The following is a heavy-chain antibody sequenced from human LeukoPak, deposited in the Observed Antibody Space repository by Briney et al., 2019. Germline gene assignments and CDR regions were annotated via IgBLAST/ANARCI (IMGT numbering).Heavy chain of an antibody. CDR2: MYYSGST. D-gene: IGHD1-7*01. V-gene: IGHV4-30-4*08. CDR1: GGSISSGDYY. Sequence: SETLSLTCTVSGGSISSGDYYWSRIRQPPGKGLEWIVYMYYSGSTYYNPSLKSRVTISVDTSKNQFSLKLSSVTAADTAVYYCAREAITGTTLIAFDIWGQGTMVTVSS. CDR3: AREAITGTTLIAFDI. J-gene: IGHJ3*02.